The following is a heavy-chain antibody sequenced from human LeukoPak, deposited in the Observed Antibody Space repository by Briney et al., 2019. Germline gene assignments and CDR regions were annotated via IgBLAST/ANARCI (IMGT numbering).Heavy chain of an antibody. Sequence: GGSLRLSCAASGFTFSSYAMHWVRQAPGKGLEWVAVISYDGSSKYYADSVKGRFTISRDNSKNTLYLQMNSLRAEDTAVYYCARDPVDIVARDAFDIWGQGTMVTVSS. CDR3: ARDPVDIVARDAFDI. CDR2: ISYDGSSK. V-gene: IGHV3-30-3*01. J-gene: IGHJ3*02. D-gene: IGHD5-12*01. CDR1: GFTFSSYA.